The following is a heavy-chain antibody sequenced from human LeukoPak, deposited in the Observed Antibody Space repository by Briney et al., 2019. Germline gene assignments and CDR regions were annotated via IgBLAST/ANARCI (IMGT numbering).Heavy chain of an antibody. D-gene: IGHD2-2*01. CDR2: INPSVGNT. CDR1: GYTFTGYY. J-gene: IGHJ5*02. Sequence: ASVKVSCKASGYTFTGYYMHWVRQAPGQGLEWVGWINPSVGNTIYAQQFQGRVTMTGDTSTSTVYMELSSLRSEDTAVYYCARDGSDTKRSFDPWGQGTLVTVSS. V-gene: IGHV1-46*01. CDR3: ARDGSDTKRSFDP.